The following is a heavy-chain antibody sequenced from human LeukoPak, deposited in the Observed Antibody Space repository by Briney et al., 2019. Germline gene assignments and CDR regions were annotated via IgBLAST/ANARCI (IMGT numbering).Heavy chain of an antibody. D-gene: IGHD3-3*01. CDR2: ISGSGGST. CDR1: GFTFSSYA. Sequence: GGSLRLSCAASGFTFSSYAMSWVRQAPGKGLERVSAISGSGGSTYYADSVKGRFTISRDNSKNTLYLQMNSLRAEDTAVYYCAKRRTYYDFWSGYEYDYWGQGTLVTVSS. V-gene: IGHV3-23*01. CDR3: AKRRTYYDFWSGYEYDY. J-gene: IGHJ4*02.